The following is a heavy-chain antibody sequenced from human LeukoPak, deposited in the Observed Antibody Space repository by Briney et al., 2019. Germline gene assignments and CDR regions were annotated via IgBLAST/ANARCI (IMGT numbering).Heavy chain of an antibody. CDR1: GFTFSSYA. V-gene: IGHV3-30-3*01. Sequence: PGGSLRLSCAASGFTFSSYAMHWVRQAPGKGLEWVAVISYDGSNKYYADSVKGRFTISRDNSKNSLYLQMNSLRAEDTAVYYCTKDVPFTAGGVIMYWGQGTLVTVSS. J-gene: IGHJ4*02. CDR3: TKDVPFTAGGVIMY. D-gene: IGHD3-16*02. CDR2: ISYDGSNK.